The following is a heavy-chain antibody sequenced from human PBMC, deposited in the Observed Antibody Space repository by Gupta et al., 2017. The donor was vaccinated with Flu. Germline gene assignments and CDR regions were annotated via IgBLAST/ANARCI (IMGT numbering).Heavy chain of an antibody. CDR3: ARLNGLATIQSNYRH. Sequence: SYWIAWVRQMPGKGLEWIGSIYPGDSETRYSPSFQGQVTISADRSISTAYLQWSSLKASDTAMYYCARLNGLATIQSNYRHCGQGTLVTVSS. D-gene: IGHD4-4*01. J-gene: IGHJ4*02. CDR1: SYW. CDR2: IYPGDSET. V-gene: IGHV5-51*01.